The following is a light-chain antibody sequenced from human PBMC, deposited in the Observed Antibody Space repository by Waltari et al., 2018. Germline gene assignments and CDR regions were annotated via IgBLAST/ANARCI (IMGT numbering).Light chain of an antibody. V-gene: IGKV3-15*01. Sequence: EIVMTQSPATLSVSPGERATLSCRASESISSNLAWYQQKPGQAPRLLIYDASTRATGIPARFSGSGSGTEFTLTISSLQSEDFADYYCQQYTARPIYPFGQGTKLEIK. J-gene: IGKJ2*01. CDR1: ESISSN. CDR2: DAS. CDR3: QQYTARPIYP.